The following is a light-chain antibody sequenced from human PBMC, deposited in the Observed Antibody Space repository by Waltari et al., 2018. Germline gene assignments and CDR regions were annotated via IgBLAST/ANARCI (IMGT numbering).Light chain of an antibody. J-gene: IGLJ1*01. V-gene: IGLV2-23*01. Sequence: QSALTQPASVSGSPGQSITISCTGTSSDVGCYNLASWYQQHPGKAPKLMIYEGSNRPSGISHRFSGSKSGNTASLTISGLQAEDEADYYCCSYAVGAIYVFGTGTKVTVL. CDR2: EGS. CDR3: CSYAVGAIYV. CDR1: SSDVGCYNL.